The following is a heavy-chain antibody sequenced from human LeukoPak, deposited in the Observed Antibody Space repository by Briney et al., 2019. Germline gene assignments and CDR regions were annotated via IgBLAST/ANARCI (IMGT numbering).Heavy chain of an antibody. J-gene: IGHJ4*02. CDR2: ISTPGTTI. Sequence: PGGSLRLSCAASGFTFTTYSINWVRQAPGKGLEWVSYISTPGTTIYYADSVKGRFTISRDNAKNSLYLQMNSLRAEDTAVYYCATILGYCSGGTCTKDYWGQGTLVTVSS. V-gene: IGHV3-48*01. D-gene: IGHD2-15*01. CDR3: ATILGYCSGGTCTKDY. CDR1: GFTFTTYS.